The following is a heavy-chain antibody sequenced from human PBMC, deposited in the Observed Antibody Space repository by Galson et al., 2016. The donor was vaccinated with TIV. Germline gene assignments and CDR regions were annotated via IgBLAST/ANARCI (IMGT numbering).Heavy chain of an antibody. CDR1: RGFISSHH. D-gene: IGHD4-17*01. J-gene: IGHJ2*01. V-gene: IGHV4-59*08. Sequence: SETLSLTCSVSRGFISSHHWSWIRQPPGKGLEWIGYIYYSGNTNYNYNPSLESRVTMSVDTSKSQLSLELTSVTAADTGMYFCARAPYGENWYFDLWGRGTLVTVSS. CDR3: ARAPYGENWYFDL. CDR2: IYYSGNTNY.